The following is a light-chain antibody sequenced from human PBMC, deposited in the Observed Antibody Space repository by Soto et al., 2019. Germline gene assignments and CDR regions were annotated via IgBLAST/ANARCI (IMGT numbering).Light chain of an antibody. V-gene: IGLV2-14*01. CDR2: EVS. CDR1: SSDVGGYEY. CDR3: SSYTSSSTLL. J-gene: IGLJ1*01. Sequence: QSVLTQPASVSGSAGQSITISCTGTSSDVGGYEYVSWYRQHPGRAPKLMIYEVSNRPSGVSNRFSGSKSGNTASLTISGLQAVDEAAYYCSSYTSSSTLLFGTGTKVTVL.